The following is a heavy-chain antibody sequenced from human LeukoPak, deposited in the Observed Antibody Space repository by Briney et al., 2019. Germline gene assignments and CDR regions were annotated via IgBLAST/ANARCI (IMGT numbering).Heavy chain of an antibody. CDR2: ISYDGSNK. J-gene: IGHJ4*02. Sequence: GGSLRLSCAASGFTFSSYAMHWVRQAPGKGLEWVAAISYDGSNKYYADSVKGRFTISRDNSKNTLCLQMNSLRAEDTAVYYCARGRWTHGLDYWGQGTLVTVSS. CDR3: ARGRWTHGLDY. D-gene: IGHD3/OR15-3a*01. V-gene: IGHV3-30*01. CDR1: GFTFSSYA.